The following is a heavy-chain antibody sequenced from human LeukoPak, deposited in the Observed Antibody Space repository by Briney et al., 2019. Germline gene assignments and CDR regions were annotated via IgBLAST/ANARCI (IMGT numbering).Heavy chain of an antibody. Sequence: GESLKISWKGSGYRFTSYWIGWVRPMPGKGLEWVGIIYPGYSDTRYSPSFQGQVTISADKSISTAYLQWSSLKASDTAMYYCARGVEMATIHYYYYMDVWGKGTTVTVSS. CDR1: GYRFTSYW. J-gene: IGHJ6*03. CDR3: ARGVEMATIHYYYYMDV. D-gene: IGHD5-24*01. CDR2: IYPGYSDT. V-gene: IGHV5-51*01.